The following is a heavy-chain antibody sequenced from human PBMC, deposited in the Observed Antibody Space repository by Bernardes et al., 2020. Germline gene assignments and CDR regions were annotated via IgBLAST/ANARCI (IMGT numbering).Heavy chain of an antibody. CDR1: GASFSGYY. V-gene: IGHV4-34*01. Sequence: SQTLSLTCAVYGASFSGYYWSWIRQPPGKGLEWIGEINHSGSTNYNPSLQSRVTISVDTSKNQFSLKLSSVTAADTAVYYCARGRALEFWRGYYTGTIYYYGMGVWGQETTVTVSS. CDR2: INHSGST. CDR3: ARGRALEFWRGYYTGTIYYYGMGV. J-gene: IGHJ6*02. D-gene: IGHD3-3*01.